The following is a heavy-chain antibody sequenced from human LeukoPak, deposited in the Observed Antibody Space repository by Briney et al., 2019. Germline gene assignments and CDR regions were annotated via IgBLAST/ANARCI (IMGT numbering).Heavy chain of an antibody. CDR3: AKDAQDYYYYYMDV. V-gene: IGHV3-33*06. CDR2: IWYDGSNK. J-gene: IGHJ6*03. Sequence: PGRSLRLSCAASGFTFSSYGMHWVRQAPGKGLEWVEVIWYDGSNKYYADSVKGRFTISRDNSKNTLYLQMNSLRAEDTAVYYCAKDAQDYYYYYMDVWGKGTTVTVSS. CDR1: GFTFSSYG.